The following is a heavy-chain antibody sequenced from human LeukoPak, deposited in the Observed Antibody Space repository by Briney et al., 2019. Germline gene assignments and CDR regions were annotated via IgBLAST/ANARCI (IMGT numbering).Heavy chain of an antibody. D-gene: IGHD5-12*01. CDR1: DDSITSYY. J-gene: IGHJ4*02. CDR3: ARHGATTPMDY. Sequence: SETLSLTCTVSDDSITSYYWSWIRQPPGQGLEWIGYTSYSGNTNHNPSLQSRVTVSLDTSKNQFSLKVNSVTAADTAVYYCARHGATTPMDYWGQGTLVTVSS. V-gene: IGHV4-59*08. CDR2: TSYSGNT.